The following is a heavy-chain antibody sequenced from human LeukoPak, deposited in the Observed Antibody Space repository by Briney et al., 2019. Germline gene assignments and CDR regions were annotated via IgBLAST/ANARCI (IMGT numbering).Heavy chain of an antibody. J-gene: IGHJ6*02. V-gene: IGHV3-23*01. Sequence: GGSLRLSCTASGLIFRNYAMTWVRQAPRKGLEWVSTISGDGTETFYADSVKGRFTISRDNSKNTHYLQMSSLRAEDTGIYYCARNQQLGGHSYYYYGMDVWGQGTTVTVSS. CDR2: ISGDGTET. CDR3: ARNQQLGGHSYYYYGMDV. CDR1: GLIFRNYA. D-gene: IGHD3-16*01.